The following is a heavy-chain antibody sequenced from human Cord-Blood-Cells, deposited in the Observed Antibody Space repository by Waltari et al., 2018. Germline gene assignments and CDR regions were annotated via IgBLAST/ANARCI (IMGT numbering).Heavy chain of an antibody. CDR1: GGSFSGYY. CDR2: INHSGST. Sequence: QVQLQQWGAGLLKPSETLSLTCAVYGGSFSGYYWSWIRQPPGKGLEWIGEINHSGSTNNNPSLKSRVTISVDTSKNQFSLKLSSVTAADTAVYYCARTVEYSSSSAFDIWGQGTMVTVSS. V-gene: IGHV4-34*01. D-gene: IGHD6-6*01. CDR3: ARTVEYSSSSAFDI. J-gene: IGHJ3*02.